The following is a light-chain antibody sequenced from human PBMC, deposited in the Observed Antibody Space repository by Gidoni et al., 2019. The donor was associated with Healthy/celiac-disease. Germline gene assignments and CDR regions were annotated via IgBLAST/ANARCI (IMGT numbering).Light chain of an antibody. CDR2: AAS. CDR1: QGISSW. J-gene: IGKJ1*01. V-gene: IGKV1-12*02. Sequence: DMQRTQSPSSVSASVGDRFTITCRASQGISSWLAWYQQTPGKAPKLLIYAASSLQSGVPSRFSGRGSGTDFTLTISSLQPEDFATYYCPHANSFPWTFGQGTKVEIK. CDR3: PHANSFPWT.